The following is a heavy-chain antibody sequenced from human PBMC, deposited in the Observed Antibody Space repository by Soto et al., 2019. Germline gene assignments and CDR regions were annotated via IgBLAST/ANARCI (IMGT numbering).Heavy chain of an antibody. V-gene: IGHV1-8*01. Sequence: ASVKVSCKASGYTVTSYDINWVRQATGQGLEWMGWMNPNSGNTGYAQKFQGRVTMTRNTSISTAYMELSSLRSEDTAVYYCARRRYNWNDFYYYPFTAVRGNGTTVTVSS. CDR1: GYTVTSYD. CDR3: ARRRYNWNDFYYYPFTAV. D-gene: IGHD1-20*01. CDR2: MNPNSGNT. J-gene: IGHJ6*03.